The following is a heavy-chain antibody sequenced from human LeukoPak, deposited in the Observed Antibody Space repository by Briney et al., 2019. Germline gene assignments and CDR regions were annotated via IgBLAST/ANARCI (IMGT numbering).Heavy chain of an antibody. Sequence: TGGSLRLSCAASGFTVRTNYMTWVRQAPGKGLEWVSVIYSGGSTYYADSVKGRFTISRDNSKNTLFLQMNRLRAEDTAVYYCARASLAYFDYWGQGTLATVSS. CDR1: GFTVRTNY. D-gene: IGHD1-26*01. V-gene: IGHV3-66*01. J-gene: IGHJ4*02. CDR3: ARASLAYFDY. CDR2: IYSGGST.